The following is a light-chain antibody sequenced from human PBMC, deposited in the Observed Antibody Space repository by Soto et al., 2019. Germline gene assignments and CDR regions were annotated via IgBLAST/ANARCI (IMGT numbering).Light chain of an antibody. CDR1: QSISAF. J-gene: IGKJ4*01. Sequence: DIHMTQSPSSLSASVGYIFTITCRASQSISAFVNWYQQKQGKAPKLLIYAASSLHTGVPSRLTGSGHGTDLSLTISSLKTEDFATYICQQSFDSTRTFGGGTKVDI. CDR2: AAS. CDR3: QQSFDSTRT. V-gene: IGKV1-39*01.